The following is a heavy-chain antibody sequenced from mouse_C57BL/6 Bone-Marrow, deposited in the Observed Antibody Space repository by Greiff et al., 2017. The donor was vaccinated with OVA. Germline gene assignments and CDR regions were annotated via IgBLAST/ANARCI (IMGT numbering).Heavy chain of an antibody. CDR3: ARSGWLLLSFDY. D-gene: IGHD2-3*01. CDR2: INPNNGGT. V-gene: IGHV1-26*01. Sequence: EVQLQQSGPELVKPGASVKISCKASGYTFTDYYMNWVKQSHGKSLEWIGDINPNNGGTSYNQKFKGKATLTVDKSSSTAYMELRSLTSEDSAVYYCARSGWLLLSFDYWGQGTTLTVSS. J-gene: IGHJ2*01. CDR1: GYTFTDYY.